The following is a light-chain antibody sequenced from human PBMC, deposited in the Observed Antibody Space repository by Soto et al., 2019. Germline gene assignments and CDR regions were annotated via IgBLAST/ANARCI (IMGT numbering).Light chain of an antibody. V-gene: IGKV1-39*01. CDR1: QSISRY. Sequence: DIQMNQSHSSLSASVGDRVTITCRASQSISRYLNWYQQKPGKAPKLLIYAASTLQSGVPSRFSGSGSGTDFTLTISSLQPEDFATYWCHQSYSVFAFGPGTKVDTK. J-gene: IGKJ3*01. CDR3: HQSYSVFA. CDR2: AAS.